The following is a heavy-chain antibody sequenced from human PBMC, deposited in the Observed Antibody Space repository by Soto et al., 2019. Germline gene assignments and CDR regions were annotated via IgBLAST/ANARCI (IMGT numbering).Heavy chain of an antibody. V-gene: IGHV4-30-4*01. Sequence: SETLSLTCTVSGGSISSADYHWSWIRQPPGKGLEWIGYIYYSGSTYYNPSLKSRVTISVDTSKKQFSLKLSSVTAADTVVYYCARDNVRYDSSGYYVHYYYYGMDVWGQGTTVTVSS. CDR2: IYYSGST. CDR1: GGSISSADYH. CDR3: ARDNVRYDSSGYYVHYYYYGMDV. J-gene: IGHJ6*02. D-gene: IGHD3-22*01.